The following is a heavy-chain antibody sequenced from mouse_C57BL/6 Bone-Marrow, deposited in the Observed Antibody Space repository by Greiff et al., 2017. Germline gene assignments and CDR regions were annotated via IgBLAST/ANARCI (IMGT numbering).Heavy chain of an antibody. CDR2: ISYDGSN. D-gene: IGHD6-5*01. V-gene: IGHV3-6*01. CDR1: GYSITSGYY. Sequence: EVQRVESGPGLVKPSQSLSLTCSVTGYSITSGYYWNWIRQFPGNKLEWMGYISYDGSNNYNPSLKNRISITRDTSKNQFFLKLNSVTTEDTATYYCARRGSSYYWYFDVWGTGTTVTVSS. J-gene: IGHJ1*03. CDR3: ARRGSSYYWYFDV.